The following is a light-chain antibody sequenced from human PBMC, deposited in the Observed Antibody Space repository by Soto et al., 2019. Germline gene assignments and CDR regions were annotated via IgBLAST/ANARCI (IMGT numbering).Light chain of an antibody. J-gene: IGLJ3*02. CDR2: GDS. CDR1: SSNIGAGYD. CDR3: QSYDTSLSGSEV. V-gene: IGLV1-40*01. Sequence: QAVVTQSPSVSGAPGQRVTISCTGSSSNIGAGYDVHWYQQLPGTAPKLLIYGDSNRPSGIPDRFSGFRSGASASLAITGLQAEDEADYYCQSYDTSLSGSEVFGGGTKLTVL.